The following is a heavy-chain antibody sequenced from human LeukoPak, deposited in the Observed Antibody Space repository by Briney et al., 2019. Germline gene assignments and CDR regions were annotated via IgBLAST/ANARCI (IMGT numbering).Heavy chain of an antibody. CDR1: GFTFSSYG. J-gene: IGHJ6*02. D-gene: IGHD3-22*01. Sequence: GRSLRLSCAASGFTFSSYGMHWVRQAPGKGLEWVAVISYDGSNKYYADSVKGRFTISRDNSKNTLYLQMNSLRAEDTAVYYCAKGLVAYYYDSSGYYFRHYYGMDVWGQGTTVTVSS. CDR3: AKGLVAYYYDSSGYYFRHYYGMDV. CDR2: ISYDGSNK. V-gene: IGHV3-30*18.